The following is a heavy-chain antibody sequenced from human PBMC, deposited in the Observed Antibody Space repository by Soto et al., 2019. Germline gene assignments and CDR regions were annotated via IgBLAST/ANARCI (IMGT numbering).Heavy chain of an antibody. D-gene: IGHD3-10*01. CDR1: GYTFTSYY. J-gene: IGHJ6*02. CDR3: ARAADYGSGSYYQHPYYYYGMDV. Sequence: GASVKVSCKASGYTFTSYYMHWLRQAPGQGLEWMGIINPSGGSTSYAQKFQGRVTMTRDTSTSTVYMELSSLRSEDTAVYYCARAADYGSGSYYQHPYYYYGMDVWGQGTTVTVSS. CDR2: INPSGGST. V-gene: IGHV1-46*01.